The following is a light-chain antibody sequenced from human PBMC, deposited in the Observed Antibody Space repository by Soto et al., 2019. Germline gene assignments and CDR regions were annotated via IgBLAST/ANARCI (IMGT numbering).Light chain of an antibody. CDR2: GAS. Sequence: EIVMTQSPATLSVSPGGRATLSCRASQSTSDTLAWYQQKPGQAPRLLIHGASTRATGFPARFSGSGSGTDFTLTISSLQSGDFAVYYCQQYNNWPWTFGQGTKVYIK. CDR3: QQYNNWPWT. J-gene: IGKJ1*01. CDR1: QSTSDT. V-gene: IGKV3-15*01.